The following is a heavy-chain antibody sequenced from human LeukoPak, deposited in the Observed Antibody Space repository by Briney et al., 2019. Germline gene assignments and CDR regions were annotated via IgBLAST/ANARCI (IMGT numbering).Heavy chain of an antibody. Sequence: GGSLRLSCAASGFTFSNYWMHWVRQAPGKGLVWVSRIKTDGSGAGYADSVKGRFTISRDDAKNTLYLQMNSLRAEDTAVYYCTRDLVYGSGSSDYWGQGTLVTVS. CDR3: TRDLVYGSGSSDY. D-gene: IGHD3-10*01. V-gene: IGHV3-74*01. J-gene: IGHJ4*02. CDR1: GFTFSNYW. CDR2: IKTDGSGA.